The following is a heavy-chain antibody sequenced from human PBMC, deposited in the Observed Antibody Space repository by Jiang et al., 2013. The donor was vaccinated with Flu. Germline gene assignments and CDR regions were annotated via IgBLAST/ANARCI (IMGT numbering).Heavy chain of an antibody. CDR3: ARDFVSRDSIFGVVLGVHYYYYGMDV. D-gene: IGHD3-3*01. V-gene: IGHV1-69*01. J-gene: IGHJ6*02. Sequence: SVKVSCKASGGTFSSYAISWVRQAPGQGLEWMGGIIPIFGTANYAQKFQGRVTITADESTSTAYMELSSLRSEDTAVYYCARDFVSRDSIFGVVLGVHYYYYGMDVWGQGTTVTVSS. CDR1: GGTFSSYA. CDR2: IIPIFGTA.